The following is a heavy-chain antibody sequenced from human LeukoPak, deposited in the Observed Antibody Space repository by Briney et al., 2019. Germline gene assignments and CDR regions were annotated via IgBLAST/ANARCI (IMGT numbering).Heavy chain of an antibody. V-gene: IGHV1-69*05. CDR3: ARGGYDFWSGYFDY. J-gene: IGHJ4*02. CDR2: IIPIFGTA. CDR1: GGTYSSYA. Sequence: SVKVSCKASGGTYSSYAISWVRQAPGQGLEWMGRIIPIFGTANYAQKFQGRVTITTDESTSTAYMELSSLRSEDTAVYYCARGGYDFWSGYFDYWGQGTLVTVSS. D-gene: IGHD3-3*01.